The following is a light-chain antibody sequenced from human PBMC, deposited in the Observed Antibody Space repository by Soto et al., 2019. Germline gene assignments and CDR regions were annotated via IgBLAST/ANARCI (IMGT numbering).Light chain of an antibody. J-gene: IGKJ1*01. CDR3: QHYNIYPET. CDR2: KAS. CDR1: QTISSW. Sequence: DIQMTQAPSTLSGSVGDRVTITCRASQTISSWLAWYQQKPGKAPKLLIYKASTLKSGVPSRFSGSGSGTEFTLTISSLQPDDFATYHCQHYNIYPETFGQGTKGNIK. V-gene: IGKV1-5*03.